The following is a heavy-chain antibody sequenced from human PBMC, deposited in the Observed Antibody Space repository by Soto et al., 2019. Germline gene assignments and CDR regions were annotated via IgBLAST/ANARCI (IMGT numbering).Heavy chain of an antibody. V-gene: IGHV4-4*02. CDR3: AKKVPAALRLYYFFGLDV. D-gene: IGHD2-15*01. CDR1: GASISSDNR. CDR2: ISQSGTT. Sequence: SETLSLTCAVSGASISSDNRWTWVRQPPGEGLEWIGEISQSGTTRYNPSLASRVTISVDKSKNQFSLRLTSMTAADTAVYYCAKKVPAALRLYYFFGLDVWGQGTTVTVSS. J-gene: IGHJ6*02.